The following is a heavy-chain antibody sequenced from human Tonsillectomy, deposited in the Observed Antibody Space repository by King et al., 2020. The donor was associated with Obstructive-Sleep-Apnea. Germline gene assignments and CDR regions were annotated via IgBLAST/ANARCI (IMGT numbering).Heavy chain of an antibody. CDR2: IDPSDSYT. CDR3: ASLVRGYPTPGMDV. Sequence: QLVQSGTEVKKPGESLRISCKGAGYSFTSYWIIWVRQMPGKGLEWMGRIDPSDSYTNYSPSVQGHVTISTGRAINTAYLQWSSLKASDTAMYYCASLVRGYPTPGMDVWGQGTAVTVSS. CDR1: GYSFTSYW. D-gene: IGHD2-15*01. V-gene: IGHV5-10-1*01. J-gene: IGHJ6*02.